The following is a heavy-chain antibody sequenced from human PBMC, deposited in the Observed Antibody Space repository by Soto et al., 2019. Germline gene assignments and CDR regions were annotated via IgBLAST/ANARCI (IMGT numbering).Heavy chain of an antibody. CDR3: ARDNRGTFDY. V-gene: IGHV3-7*03. CDR2: MNQDGSEK. CDR1: GFTFSNSW. Sequence: GGSLRLSCAASGFTFSNSWMTWVRQAPGKGLEWVANMNQDGSEKYYEDSVKGRFTISRDNAKHSLSLKMNSLRAEDTAVYFCARDNRGTFDYWGQGALVTVSS. D-gene: IGHD7-27*01. J-gene: IGHJ4*02.